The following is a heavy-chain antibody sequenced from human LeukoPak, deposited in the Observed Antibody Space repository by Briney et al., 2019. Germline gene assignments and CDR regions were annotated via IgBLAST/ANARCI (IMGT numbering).Heavy chain of an antibody. Sequence: ASVKVSCKASGYTFTSYGISWVRQAPGQGLEWMGWISAYNGNTNYAQKLQGRVTMTTDTSTSTAYMELRSLRSDDTAVYYSARDHNYYYDSSGAFDPWGQGTLVTVSS. V-gene: IGHV1-18*01. CDR3: ARDHNYYYDSSGAFDP. J-gene: IGHJ5*02. CDR2: ISAYNGNT. CDR1: GYTFTSYG. D-gene: IGHD3-22*01.